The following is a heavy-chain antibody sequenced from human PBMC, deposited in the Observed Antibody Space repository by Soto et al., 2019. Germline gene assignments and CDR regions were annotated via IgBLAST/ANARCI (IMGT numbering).Heavy chain of an antibody. V-gene: IGHV3-23*01. J-gene: IGHJ6*02. CDR2: VSAGGDMT. D-gene: IGHD3-10*01. Sequence: DVHLLESGGHLVQPGGSLRLSCAASGFTFSSYAMSWVRQAPGKGLEWVSSVSAGGDMTYYSDSVKGRLTISRDNSNNALFLQMNSLRIEDTALYYCARGDRGGSGSPASYYYSGLDVWGQGTTVTVS. CDR1: GFTFSSYA. CDR3: ARGDRGGSGSPASYYYSGLDV.